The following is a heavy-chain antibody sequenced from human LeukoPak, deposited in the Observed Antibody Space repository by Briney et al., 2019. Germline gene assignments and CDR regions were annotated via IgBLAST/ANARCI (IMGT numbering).Heavy chain of an antibody. J-gene: IGHJ4*02. CDR1: GYTFTSYY. CDR2: INPSHGST. D-gene: IGHD2-2*01. CDR3: ARESRRRYCSSTSCYSPFDY. V-gene: IGHV1-46*01. Sequence: GASVKVSCKASGYTFTSYYMHWVRQAPGQGLEWMGIINPSHGSTSYAQKFQGRVTMTRDTSTSTVYMELSSLRSEDTAVYYCARESRRRYCSSTSCYSPFDYWGQGTLVTVSS.